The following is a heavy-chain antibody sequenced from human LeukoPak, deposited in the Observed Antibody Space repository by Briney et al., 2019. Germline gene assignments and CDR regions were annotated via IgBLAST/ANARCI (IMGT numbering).Heavy chain of an antibody. Sequence: SETLSLTCAVYGGSFSGYYWSWIRQPPGKGLEWIGEINHSGSTNYNPSLKSRVTISVDTSKNQFSLNLSSLTAADTAVYYCARLEIGYYYVDVWGKGTTVTVSS. J-gene: IGHJ6*03. D-gene: IGHD1-1*01. CDR1: GGSFSGYY. CDR2: INHSGST. V-gene: IGHV4-34*01. CDR3: ARLEIGYYYVDV.